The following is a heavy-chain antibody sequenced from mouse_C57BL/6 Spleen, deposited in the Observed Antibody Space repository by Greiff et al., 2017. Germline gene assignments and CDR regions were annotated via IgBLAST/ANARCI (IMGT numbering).Heavy chain of an antibody. D-gene: IGHD2-4*01. V-gene: IGHV1-53*01. CDR3: ARLEIYYDYDVAY. CDR1: GYTFTSYW. Sequence: QVQLKESGTELVKPWASVKLSCKASGYTFTSYWMHWVKQRPGQGLEWIGNINPSNGGTNYNEKFKSTATLTLDKSSSTAYMQLSSRTSEDSAVYYCARLEIYYDYDVAYWGQGTLVTVSA. J-gene: IGHJ3*01. CDR2: INPSNGGT.